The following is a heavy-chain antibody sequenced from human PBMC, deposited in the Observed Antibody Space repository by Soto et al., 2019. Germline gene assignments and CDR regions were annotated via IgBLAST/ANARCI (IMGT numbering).Heavy chain of an antibody. Sequence: PGGSLRLSCAASGFTFSSYGMHWVRQAPGKGLEWVGRIKSKTDGGTTDYAAPVKGRFTISRDDSKNTLYLQMNSLKTEDTAVYYCTHQRWGAFEIWGQGTMVTVSS. CDR1: GFTFSSYG. D-gene: IGHD2-2*01. J-gene: IGHJ3*02. CDR2: IKSKTDGGTT. CDR3: THQRWGAFEI. V-gene: IGHV3-15*07.